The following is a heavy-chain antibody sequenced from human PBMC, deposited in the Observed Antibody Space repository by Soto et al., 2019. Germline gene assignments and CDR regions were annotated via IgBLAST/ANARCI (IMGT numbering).Heavy chain of an antibody. Sequence: SETLSLTCTVSGGSISSGGDSWSWIRQHPGKGLEWIGYIYYSGSTYYKPSLKSRVTISVDTSKNQFSLKLSTVTAADTAVYYCARDRGVEGAAFDIWGQGTMVTVSS. CDR1: GGSISSGGDS. CDR3: ARDRGVEGAAFDI. D-gene: IGHD3-10*01. J-gene: IGHJ3*02. V-gene: IGHV4-31*03. CDR2: IYYSGST.